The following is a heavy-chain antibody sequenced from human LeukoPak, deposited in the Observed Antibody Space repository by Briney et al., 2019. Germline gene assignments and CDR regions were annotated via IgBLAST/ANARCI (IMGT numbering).Heavy chain of an antibody. CDR1: GFTFSNFA. V-gene: IGHV3-23*01. CDR3: ARPLYYDFLTVYGSLYYYYGRDA. Sequence: GGSLRLSCAASGFTFSNFAMSWVRQAPGKGLEWVSAISGSGVSTYYADSVKGRFTISRDNSKNTLYLQMNSLRAEDTAVYYCARPLYYDFLTVYGSLYYYYGRDAWGKGPTVPVSS. D-gene: IGHD3-9*01. J-gene: IGHJ6*04. CDR2: ISGSGVST.